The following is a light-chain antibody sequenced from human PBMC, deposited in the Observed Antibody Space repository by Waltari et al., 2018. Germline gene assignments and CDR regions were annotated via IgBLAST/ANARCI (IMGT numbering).Light chain of an antibody. J-gene: IGKJ2*01. CDR3: QQYNSWPPCV. V-gene: IGKV3-15*01. CDR2: LTS. Sequence: EIVMTQSPATLSVSPGERATLSCRASQSVGSGLAWYQQKPGQAPRLLIYLTSTRATGIPVRFSGSGFGTEFTLTISSLQSEDFAVYYCQQYNSWPPCVFGQGTKLEIK. CDR1: QSVGSG.